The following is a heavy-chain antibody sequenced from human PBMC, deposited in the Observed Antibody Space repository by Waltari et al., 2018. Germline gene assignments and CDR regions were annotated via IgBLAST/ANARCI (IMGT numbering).Heavy chain of an antibody. CDR1: GYTFTGYY. V-gene: IGHV1-2*06. Sequence: VKVSCKASGYTFTGYYMHWVRQAPGQGLEWMGRINPNSGGTNYAQKFQGRVTMTRDTSISTAYMELSRLRSDDTAVYYCARRSGSSSDLYYFDYWGQGTLVTVSS. D-gene: IGHD1-26*01. J-gene: IGHJ4*02. CDR3: ARRSGSSSDLYYFDY. CDR2: INPNSGGT.